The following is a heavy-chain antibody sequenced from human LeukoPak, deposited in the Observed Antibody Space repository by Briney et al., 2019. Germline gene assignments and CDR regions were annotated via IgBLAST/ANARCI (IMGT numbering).Heavy chain of an antibody. CDR1: GFTFSSYS. CDR2: ISDSVSGGST. CDR3: AKDRTGYSYGYFLSP. J-gene: IGHJ5*02. V-gene: IGHV3-23*01. D-gene: IGHD5-18*01. Sequence: GGSLRLSCAASGFTFSSYSMNWVRQAPGKGLEWVSTISDSVSGGSTYYADSVKGRFTISRDNSKNTLYLQMNSLRAEDTAVYYCAKDRTGYSYGYFLSPWGQGTLVTVSS.